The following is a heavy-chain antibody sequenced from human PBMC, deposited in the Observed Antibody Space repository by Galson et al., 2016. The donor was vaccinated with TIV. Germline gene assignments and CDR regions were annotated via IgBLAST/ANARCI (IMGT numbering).Heavy chain of an antibody. CDR1: GDSVSSNSAA. J-gene: IGHJ4*02. CDR3: ARATPSVFGIIMTLDS. D-gene: IGHD3-16*01. CDR2: TFYRSKWYN. Sequence: CAISGDSVSSNSAAWNWLRQSPSRGLEWLGRTFYRSKWYNDYAPSVKSRITINPDTSKNQLSLQLNSVTPEDTAVYYCARATPSVFGIIMTLDSWGQGTLVPVSS. V-gene: IGHV6-1*01.